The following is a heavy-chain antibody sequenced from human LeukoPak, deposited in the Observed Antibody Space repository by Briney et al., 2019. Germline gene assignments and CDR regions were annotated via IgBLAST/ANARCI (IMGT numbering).Heavy chain of an antibody. CDR2: INPNSGGT. V-gene: IGHV1-2*02. D-gene: IGHD3-3*01. CDR3: ARDLRFLELSGWFDP. Sequence: ASVKVSCKASGYTFTVYYMHWVRHAPGQGLEWMGWINPNSGGTNYAQKFQGRVTMTRDTSISTAYMELSRLRSDDTAVYYCARDLRFLELSGWFDPWGQGTLVTVSS. CDR1: GYTFTVYY. J-gene: IGHJ5*02.